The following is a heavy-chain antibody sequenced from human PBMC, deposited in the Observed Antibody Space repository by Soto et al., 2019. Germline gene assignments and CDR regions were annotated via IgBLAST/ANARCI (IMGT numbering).Heavy chain of an antibody. D-gene: IGHD1-26*01. CDR2: ISGSGGSS. CDR1: GFTFINYG. Sequence: GGALRISCASSGFTFINYGMCWVGQAPGKGLEWVSSISGSGGSSYHADSVRGRITISRDNSKNTLFLQMNNLRAEDTAIYYCAGRGEVELTGFVYWGQGTMVTVSS. J-gene: IGHJ4*02. CDR3: AGRGEVELTGFVY. V-gene: IGHV3-23*01.